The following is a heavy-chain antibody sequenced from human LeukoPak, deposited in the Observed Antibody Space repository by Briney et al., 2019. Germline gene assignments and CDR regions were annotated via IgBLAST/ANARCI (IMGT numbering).Heavy chain of an antibody. V-gene: IGHV1-18*01. J-gene: IGHJ6*03. CDR2: ISAYNGNT. D-gene: IGHD6-6*01. CDR3: AREPLSIAARNYYYYYMDV. Sequence: GASVKVSCKASGNTFTNNGISWVRQAPGQGLEWMGWISAYNGNTNYAQKLQGRVTMTTDTSTSTAYMELRSLRSDDTAVYYCAREPLSIAARNYYYYYMDVWGKGTTVTVSS. CDR1: GNTFTNNG.